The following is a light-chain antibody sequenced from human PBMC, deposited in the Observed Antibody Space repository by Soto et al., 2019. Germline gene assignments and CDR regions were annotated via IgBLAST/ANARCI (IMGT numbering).Light chain of an antibody. J-gene: IGLJ3*02. CDR2: DVS. CDR3: SSYTSTNSWV. Sequence: QSALTQSASVSGSPGQSITISCTGTSSDVGGYNYVSWCQQHPGKAPKLIIYDVSNRPSGVSTRFSGSKSGNTASLTISGLQAEDEADYSCSSYTSTNSWVFGGGTKVTV. V-gene: IGLV2-14*01. CDR1: SSDVGGYNY.